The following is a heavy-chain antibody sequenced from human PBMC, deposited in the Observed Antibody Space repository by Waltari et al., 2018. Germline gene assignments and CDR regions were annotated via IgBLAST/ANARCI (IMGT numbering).Heavy chain of an antibody. V-gene: IGHV4-31*01. J-gene: IGHJ4*02. CDR3: ARDRDGSGSYDY. CDR1: GGSISSGGYY. D-gene: IGHD3-10*01. CDR2: ISYSGST. Sequence: QVQLQESGPGLVKPSQPLSLTCTVSGGSISSGGYYWSWIRQHPGKGLEWIGYISYSGSTYYNPSLKSLVTISIDTSKNQFSLKVSSVTAADTAVYYCARDRDGSGSYDYWGQGTLVAVSS.